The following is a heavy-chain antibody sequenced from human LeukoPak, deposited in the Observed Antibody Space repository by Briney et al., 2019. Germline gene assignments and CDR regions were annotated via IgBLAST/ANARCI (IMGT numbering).Heavy chain of an antibody. CDR1: GFTFSSYA. D-gene: IGHD3-3*01. CDR3: AKDGLRFLEWLSSNPGYYYYYMDV. J-gene: IGHJ6*03. CDR2: ISGSGGST. V-gene: IGHV3-23*01. Sequence: GGSLRLSCAASGFTFSSYAMSWVRQAPGKGLEWVSAISGSGGSTYYADSVKGRFTISRDNSKNTLYLQMNSLRAEDTAVYYCAKDGLRFLEWLSSNPGYYYYYMDVWGKGTTVTVSS.